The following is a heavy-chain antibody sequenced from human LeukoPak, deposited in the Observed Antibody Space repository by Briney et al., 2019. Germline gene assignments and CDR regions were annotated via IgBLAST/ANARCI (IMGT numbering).Heavy chain of an antibody. V-gene: IGHV3-64*02. CDR1: GFTSSGFS. CDR2: INGNGDKT. J-gene: IGHJ5*02. CDR3: ARIGMENFYDL. D-gene: IGHD2/OR15-2a*01. Sequence: GGSLRLSCAASGFTSSGFSMHWIRQAPGRGLEYVSAINGNGDKTFYTDSVRGRFTIFRDNSKNTLFLQMGSLRGEDTALYFCARIGMENFYDLWGQGTLVTVSS.